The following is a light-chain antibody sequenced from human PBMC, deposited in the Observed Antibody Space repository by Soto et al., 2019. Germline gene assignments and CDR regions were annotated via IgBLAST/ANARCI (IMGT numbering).Light chain of an antibody. Sequence: QSALTQPASVSGSPGQSITISCTGTSRDIGNYNYVSWYQHHPGKAPKLMIYEVTSRPSGVSDRFSGSKSGMTASLTISGLQPEDEADYYCSSYAGSNNYVFGTGTKVPS. CDR1: SRDIGNYNY. CDR2: EVT. J-gene: IGLJ1*01. CDR3: SSYAGSNNYV. V-gene: IGLV2-14*01.